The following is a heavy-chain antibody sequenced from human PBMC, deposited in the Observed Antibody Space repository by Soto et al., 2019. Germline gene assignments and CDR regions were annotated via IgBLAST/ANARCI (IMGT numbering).Heavy chain of an antibody. CDR2: IGTSGKTI. CDR1: GFTFSSYE. D-gene: IGHD4-4*01. Sequence: GGSLRLSCAVSGFTFSSYEMNWVRQAPGKGLEWVSYIGTSGKTIYYADSVRGRFTISRDNAKNSLYLQMNSLRAEDTAVYFCARDPPIYSGKFDSGLHVWGPGTTVTVYS. J-gene: IGHJ6*02. CDR3: ARDPPIYSGKFDSGLHV. V-gene: IGHV3-48*03.